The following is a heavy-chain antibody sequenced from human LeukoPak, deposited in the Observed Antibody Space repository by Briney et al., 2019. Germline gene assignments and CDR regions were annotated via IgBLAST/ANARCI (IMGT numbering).Heavy chain of an antibody. CDR3: VRSGYYFDY. CDR1: GYTFTNYW. CDR2: VYPGDSDT. D-gene: IGHD5-12*01. Sequence: GESLKISCKGSGYTFTNYWIGWVRQVPGKGLEWMGFVYPGDSDTRYNPSFQGQVTISADKSISTAYLQWSSLKASDTAMYYCVRSGYYFDYWGQGTLVTVSS. V-gene: IGHV5-51*01. J-gene: IGHJ4*02.